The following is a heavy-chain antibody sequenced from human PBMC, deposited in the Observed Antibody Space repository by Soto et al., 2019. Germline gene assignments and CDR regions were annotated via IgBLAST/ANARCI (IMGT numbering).Heavy chain of an antibody. J-gene: IGHJ5*02. D-gene: IGHD2-21*01. V-gene: IGHV4-39*01. CDR1: GGSISTSRSY. Sequence: QLQLLESGPGLVKASETLSLTCSVSGGSISTSRSYWAWIRQPPGKGLEWLANIFYSGSTFYNSSLACRVSVSVDTSKNDFSLKLRSVTAADTAVYYCARQPTTGDTDLWFDPWGQGTLVTVSS. CDR3: ARQPTTGDTDLWFDP. CDR2: IFYSGST.